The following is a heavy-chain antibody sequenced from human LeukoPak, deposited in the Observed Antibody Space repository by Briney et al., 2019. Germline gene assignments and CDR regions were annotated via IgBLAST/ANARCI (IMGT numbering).Heavy chain of an antibody. D-gene: IGHD2-21*02. Sequence: PGRSLRLSCAPSGFTVSSRYMSSVRQAPGEGLEWVSVIHGDGSTYYADSVKGRFTISRDNSKNTLYLQMNSLRAEDTAVYYCARGESSDCTCIDYWGQGTLVSVSS. CDR3: ARGESSDCTCIDY. V-gene: IGHV3-53*01. J-gene: IGHJ4*02. CDR2: IHGDGST. CDR1: GFTVSSRY.